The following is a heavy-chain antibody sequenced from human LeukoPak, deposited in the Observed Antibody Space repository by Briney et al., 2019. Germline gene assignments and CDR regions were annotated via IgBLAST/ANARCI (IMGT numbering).Heavy chain of an antibody. D-gene: IGHD3-10*01. J-gene: IGHJ4*02. CDR2: IYNSGST. Sequence: SETLSLTCTVSGGSISSYYWTWIRQPPGKGLEWIGYIYNSGSTNYNPSLKSRVTISVDTSKNQFSLKLTSVTAADTALYYCARRAVNTVGEAFDYWGQGTLVTVSS. CDR1: GGSISSYY. CDR3: ARRAVNTVGEAFDY. V-gene: IGHV4-59*08.